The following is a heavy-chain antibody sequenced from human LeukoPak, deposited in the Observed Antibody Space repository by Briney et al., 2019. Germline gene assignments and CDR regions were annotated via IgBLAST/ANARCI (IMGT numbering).Heavy chain of an antibody. CDR3: ARGRPSGVMDTAMVDFDY. J-gene: IGHJ4*02. CDR1: GYTFTSYD. CDR2: MNPNSGNT. D-gene: IGHD5-18*01. V-gene: IGHV1-8*01. Sequence: VASVKVSCKASGYTFTSYDINWVRQATGQGLEWMGWMNPNSGNTGYAQKFQGRVTMTRNTSISTAYMELSSLRSEDTAVYYCARGRPSGVMDTAMVDFDYWGQGTLVTVSS.